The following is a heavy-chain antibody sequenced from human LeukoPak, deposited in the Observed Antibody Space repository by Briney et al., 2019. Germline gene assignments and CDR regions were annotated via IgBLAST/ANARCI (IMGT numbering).Heavy chain of an antibody. CDR1: GYTFTSYG. V-gene: IGHV1-18*04. Sequence: ASVKVSCKASGYTFTSYGIRWVRQAPGQGLEWMGWISAYNGNPNYAQKLQGRVTMTTDTSTSTAYMELRSLSSDDTAVYYCARNPLRPDYDYVWGSYRQEYYFDYWGQGTLVTVSS. CDR2: ISAYNGNP. D-gene: IGHD3-16*02. CDR3: ARNPLRPDYDYVWGSYRQEYYFDY. J-gene: IGHJ4*02.